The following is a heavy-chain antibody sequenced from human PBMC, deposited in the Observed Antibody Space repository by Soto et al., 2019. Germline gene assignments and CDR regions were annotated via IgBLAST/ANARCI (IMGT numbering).Heavy chain of an antibody. CDR1: GFAVRHNY. CDR2: IYSGGDT. Sequence: EVQLVESGGGLVQPGGSLSLSCTASGFAVRHNYMPWVRQAPGKGLEWVSLIYSGGDTAYADSVKGRFTISRHTSQNTLYLQMNSLRAEDTAVYYCARKTDSIPSGGDVWGKGTAVTVSS. J-gene: IGHJ6*04. CDR3: ARKTDSIPSGGDV. V-gene: IGHV3-53*04. D-gene: IGHD3-10*01.